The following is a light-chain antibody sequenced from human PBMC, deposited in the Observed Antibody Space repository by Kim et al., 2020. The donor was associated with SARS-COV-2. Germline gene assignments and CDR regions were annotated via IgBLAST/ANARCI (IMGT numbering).Light chain of an antibody. V-gene: IGLV2-23*02. CDR2: EAS. J-gene: IGLJ2*01. CDR3: CSCAGSSTFV. CDR1: SSDFGSYNH. Sequence: GQSITISCTGTSSDFGSYNHVSWYQQHPGKAPKLMIYEASKRPSGVSNRFSGSKSGNAASLTISGLQAEDEADYYCCSCAGSSTFVFGGGTQLTVL.